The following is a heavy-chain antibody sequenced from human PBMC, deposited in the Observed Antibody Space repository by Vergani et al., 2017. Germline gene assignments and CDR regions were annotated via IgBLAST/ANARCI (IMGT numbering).Heavy chain of an antibody. Sequence: QVQLQQWGAGLLKPSETLSLTCAVYGGSFSGYYWSWIRQPPGKGLEWIGEINHSGSTNYNPSLKSRVTISVDTTKNQFYLKMSSGTAADTAVYYGARDSDPRYSSSYLRPLRYWGQGTLVTVSS. J-gene: IGHJ4*02. CDR2: INHSGST. D-gene: IGHD6-13*01. CDR1: GGSFSGYY. CDR3: ARDSDPRYSSSYLRPLRY. V-gene: IGHV4-34*01.